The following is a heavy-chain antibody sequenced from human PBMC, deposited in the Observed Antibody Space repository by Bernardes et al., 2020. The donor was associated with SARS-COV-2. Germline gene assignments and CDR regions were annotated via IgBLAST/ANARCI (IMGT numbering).Heavy chain of an antibody. V-gene: IGHV4-34*01. Sequence: SETLSLTCAAYGGSLSGYYWNWIRQPPGKGLEWMGEINYSGSTNYNPSLKSRVTITVDTSKNQISLKLTSVTAADTAVYYCARAVGGIWYFDLWGRGTLDTVSS. CDR3: ARAVGGIWYFDL. CDR1: GGSLSGYY. J-gene: IGHJ2*01. CDR2: INYSGST. D-gene: IGHD3-10*01.